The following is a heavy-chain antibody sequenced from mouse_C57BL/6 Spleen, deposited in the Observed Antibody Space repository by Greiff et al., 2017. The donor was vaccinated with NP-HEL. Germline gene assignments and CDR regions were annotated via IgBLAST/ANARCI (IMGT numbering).Heavy chain of an antibody. CDR3: ARGADYYGSSPYWYFDV. CDR2: ISGGGGNT. D-gene: IGHD1-1*01. V-gene: IGHV5-9*01. J-gene: IGHJ1*03. CDR1: GFTFSSYT. Sequence: EVQLVESGGGLVKPGGSLKLSCAASGFTFSSYTMSWVRQTPEKRLEWVATISGGGGNTYYPDSVKGRFTISRDNAKNTLYLQMSSLRSEDTALYYCARGADYYGSSPYWYFDVWGTGTTVTVSS.